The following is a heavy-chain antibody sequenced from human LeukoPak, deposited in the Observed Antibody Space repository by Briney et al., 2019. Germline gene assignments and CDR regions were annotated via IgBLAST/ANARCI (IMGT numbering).Heavy chain of an antibody. J-gene: IGHJ6*04. CDR2: INHSGST. CDR1: GGSFSGYY. D-gene: IGHD3-16*01. CDR3: ARGLLITFGGEYYYYYGMDV. V-gene: IGHV4-34*01. Sequence: SETLSLTCAVYGGSFSGYYWSWIRQPPGKGLEWIGEINHSGSTNYNPSLKSRVTISVDTSKNQFSLKLSSVTAADTAVYCCARGLLITFGGEYYYYYGMDVWGKGTTVTVSS.